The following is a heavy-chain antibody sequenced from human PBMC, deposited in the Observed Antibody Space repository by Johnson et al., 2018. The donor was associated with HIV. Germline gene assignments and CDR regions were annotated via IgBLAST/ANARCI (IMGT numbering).Heavy chain of an antibody. Sequence: VQLVESGGGLVKPGGSLKLSCTASGFTFSNAWMNWVRHAPGKGLEWVGRIKSKTDGGTTDYAAPVKGKFTISRDDSKTTLYLQMNSLKTRDTAVYYCITGGGGAIPGGAFDIWGQGTMVTVAS. CDR1: GFTFSNAW. D-gene: IGHD1-14*01. J-gene: IGHJ3*02. V-gene: IGHV3-15*01. CDR3: ITGGGGAIPGGAFDI. CDR2: IKSKTDGGTT.